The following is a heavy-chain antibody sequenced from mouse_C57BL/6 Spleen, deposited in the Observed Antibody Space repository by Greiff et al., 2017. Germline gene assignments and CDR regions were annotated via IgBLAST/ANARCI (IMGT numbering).Heavy chain of an antibody. V-gene: IGHV1-69*01. CDR1: GYTFTSYW. D-gene: IGHD1-1*01. CDR2: IDPSDSYT. CDR3: AKARFISAIEAPFDY. Sequence: QVQLQQPGAELVMPGASVKLSCKASGYTFTSYWMHWVKQRPGQGLEWIGEIDPSDSYTNYNQKFKGKSTLTVDKSSSTAYMQVSSLTSEDSAVYYCAKARFISAIEAPFDYWGQGTTLTVSS. J-gene: IGHJ2*01.